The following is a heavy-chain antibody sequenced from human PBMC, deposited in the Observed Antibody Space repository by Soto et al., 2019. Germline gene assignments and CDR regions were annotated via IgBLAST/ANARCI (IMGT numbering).Heavy chain of an antibody. D-gene: IGHD3-10*01. Sequence: QVHLVQSGAEVKQPGASVRVSCKASGYTFTNYDITWVRQATGQGLEWMGWMNPDSENTGSPQKLPGRVTMTVTTSINTAYMELTSLRSEDTAVYYCTRAQFEFGSYFGLDVWGQGTTVTVSS. CDR2: MNPDSENT. CDR1: GYTFTNYD. J-gene: IGHJ6*02. V-gene: IGHV1-8*01. CDR3: TRAQFEFGSYFGLDV.